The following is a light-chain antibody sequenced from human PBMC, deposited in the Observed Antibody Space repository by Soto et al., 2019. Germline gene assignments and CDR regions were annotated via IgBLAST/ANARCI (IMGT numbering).Light chain of an antibody. CDR1: SGHSNYA. CDR3: QTWGTGTVV. V-gene: IGLV4-69*01. Sequence: QLVLTQSPSASASLGASVKLTCTLSSGHSNYAIAWHQQQPERGPRFLMKLNSDGSHYKEDGIPDRFSGSSSGPERYLIISSLQSEDEADYYCQTWGTGTVVFGGGTKLTVL. J-gene: IGLJ2*01. CDR2: LNSDGSH.